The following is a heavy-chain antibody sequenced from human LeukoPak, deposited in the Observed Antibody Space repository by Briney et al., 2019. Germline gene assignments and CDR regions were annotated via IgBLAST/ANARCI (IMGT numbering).Heavy chain of an antibody. CDR3: ARGDIVVVPAASWFDP. V-gene: IGHV1-2*02. Sequence: GASVKVSCKASGYTFTGYYMHWVRQAPGQGLEWMGWIHPNSGGTNYAQKFQGRVTMTRDTSISTAYMELSRLRSDDTAVYYCARGDIVVVPAASWFDPWGQGTLVTVSS. CDR2: IHPNSGGT. CDR1: GYTFTGYY. D-gene: IGHD2-2*01. J-gene: IGHJ5*02.